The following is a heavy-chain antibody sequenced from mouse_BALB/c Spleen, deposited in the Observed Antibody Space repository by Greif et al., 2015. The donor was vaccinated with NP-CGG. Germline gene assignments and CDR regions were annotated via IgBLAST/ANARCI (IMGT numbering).Heavy chain of an antibody. CDR2: ISNGGGST. J-gene: IGHJ2*01. CDR1: GFTFSSYT. Sequence: EVQLVESGGGLVQPGGSLKLSCAASGFTFSSYTMSWVRQTPEKRLEWVAYISNGGGSTYYPDTVKGRFTISRDNAKNTLYLQMSSLKSEDTAMYYCARHGDYYYVDYWGQGTTLTVSS. V-gene: IGHV5-12-2*01. CDR3: ARHGDYYYVDY. D-gene: IGHD1-1*01.